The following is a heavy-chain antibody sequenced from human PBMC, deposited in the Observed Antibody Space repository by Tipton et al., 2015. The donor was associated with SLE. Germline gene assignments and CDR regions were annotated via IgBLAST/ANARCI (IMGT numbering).Heavy chain of an antibody. CDR3: ARGIDTVTSRYYYYMDV. CDR1: GGSISTTNYY. Sequence: TLSLTCTVSGGSISTTNYYWDWIRQPPGKGLEWIGSIYYSGSTYYNPSLKSRVTISVDTSKNQFSLKLSSVTAADTAVYYCARGIDTVTSRYYYYMDVWGKGTTVTVSS. CDR2: IYYSGST. D-gene: IGHD4-17*01. V-gene: IGHV4-39*07. J-gene: IGHJ6*03.